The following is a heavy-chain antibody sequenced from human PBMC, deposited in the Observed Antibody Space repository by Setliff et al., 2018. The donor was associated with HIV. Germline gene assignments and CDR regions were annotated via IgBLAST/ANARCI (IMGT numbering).Heavy chain of an antibody. CDR1: GGSIKSSSYY. CDR2: IYYSGNT. Sequence: SETLSLTCTVSGGSIKSSSYYWGWIRQPPGKGLEWIGSIYYSGNTYYNPSLKSRVTISEDTSRNQFSLRLSSVTAADTAIYYCARVPTSSWYVTTQRTKEYFHHWGQGTQVPVSS. CDR3: ARVPTSSWYVTTQRTKEYFHH. V-gene: IGHV4-39*07. D-gene: IGHD6-13*01. J-gene: IGHJ1*01.